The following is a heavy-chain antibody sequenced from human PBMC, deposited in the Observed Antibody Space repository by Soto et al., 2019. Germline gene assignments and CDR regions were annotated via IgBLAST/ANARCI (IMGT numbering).Heavy chain of an antibody. CDR1: GFTFSNAW. CDR3: TTSWEREKLYFDY. V-gene: IGHV3-15*05. CDR2: IKSEPDGGTI. J-gene: IGHJ4*02. D-gene: IGHD1-1*01. Sequence: EVQLVESGGGLGKPGGSLRLSCAASGFTFSNAWMTWFRQPPGKGLEWVGQIKSEPDGGTIDYATPVKGRFTISRDDSKNTLYLQMNNLNTEDTGVYYCTTSWEREKLYFDYWGQGTLVTVSS.